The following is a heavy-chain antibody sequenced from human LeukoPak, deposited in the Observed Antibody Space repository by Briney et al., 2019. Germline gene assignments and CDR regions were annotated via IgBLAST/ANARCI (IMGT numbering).Heavy chain of an antibody. D-gene: IGHD1-1*01. V-gene: IGHV3-74*01. CDR2: INTDGSST. Sequence: GGSLRLSCAASGFTFSSYWMHWVRQAPGKGLVWVSRINTDGSSTTYADYVKGRFTISRDNAKNTLYLQMDSLRAEATDVYYCARGNEDWGQGTLVTVSS. CDR1: GFTFSSYW. CDR3: ARGNED. J-gene: IGHJ4*02.